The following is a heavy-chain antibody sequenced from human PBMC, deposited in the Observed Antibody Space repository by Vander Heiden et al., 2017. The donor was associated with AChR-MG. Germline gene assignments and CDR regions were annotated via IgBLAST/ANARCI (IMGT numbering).Heavy chain of an antibody. J-gene: IGHJ6*02. D-gene: IGHD3-3*01. Sequence: EVQLLESGGGLVQPGGSLKLSCASPGFPFSGPAIPWVRQASGKGLEWVGRIRSKANSYATAYAASVKGRFTISRDDSKNTAYLQMNSLKTEDTAVYYCLVSGFLEWLLEDYYYGMDVWGQGTTVTVSS. V-gene: IGHV3-73*02. CDR1: GFPFSGPA. CDR2: IRSKANSYAT. CDR3: LVSGFLEWLLEDYYYGMDV.